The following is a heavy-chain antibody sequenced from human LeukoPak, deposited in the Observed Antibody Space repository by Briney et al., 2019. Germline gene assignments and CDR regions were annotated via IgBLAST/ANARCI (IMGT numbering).Heavy chain of an antibody. Sequence: SETLSLTCTVSGGSISSGDYYWSWIRQPPGKGLEWIGYISYSGSTYYNPSLKSRVSISTDTSKNQFSLNLSSATAADTAVYYCASPTATSDSWGQGTLVTVSS. CDR2: ISYSGST. CDR3: ASPTATSDS. CDR1: GGSISSGDYY. V-gene: IGHV4-30-4*01. J-gene: IGHJ4*02. D-gene: IGHD1-1*01.